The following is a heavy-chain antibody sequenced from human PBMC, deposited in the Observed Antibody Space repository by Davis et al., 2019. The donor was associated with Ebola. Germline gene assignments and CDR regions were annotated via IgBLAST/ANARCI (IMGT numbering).Heavy chain of an antibody. D-gene: IGHD6-13*01. CDR3: ARGEWSRYSSSWYLGWEWFDP. CDR1: GYTFTGYH. CDR2: FNPNSGDT. J-gene: IGHJ5*02. V-gene: IGHV1-2*06. Sequence: ASVKVSCKASGYTFTGYHMHWVRQAPGQGLEWMGRFNPNSGDTNYAQKFQGRVTMTRDTSTSTVYMELSRLRSDDTAVYYCARGEWSRYSSSWYLGWEWFDPWGQGTLVTVSS.